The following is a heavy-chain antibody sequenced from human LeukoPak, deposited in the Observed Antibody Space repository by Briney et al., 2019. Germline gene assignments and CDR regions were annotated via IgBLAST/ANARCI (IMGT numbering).Heavy chain of an antibody. CDR3: ARDLFSSSWYGPYYFDY. Sequence: ASVTVPCKASGYTFTLYYMHWVRQAPGQGLEWMGIINPSGGTANYAQKLQGRVTLTRDTSTSTVYMELSSLRSEDTAVYYCARDLFSSSWYGPYYFDYWGQGTLVTVSS. J-gene: IGHJ4*02. D-gene: IGHD6-13*01. CDR2: INPSGGTA. V-gene: IGHV1-46*01. CDR1: GYTFTLYY.